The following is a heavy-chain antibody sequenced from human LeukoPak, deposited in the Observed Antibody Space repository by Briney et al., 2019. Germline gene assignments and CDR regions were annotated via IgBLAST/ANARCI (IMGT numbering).Heavy chain of an antibody. CDR2: ITSDGRNK. Sequence: GGSLRLSCAASGFTFGSYGIHWVRQAPGKGLEWVAVITSDGRNKYYADSVKGRFTISRDNSKNTLYLQMNSLRAEDTAVYYCAKGMFMTTAETVADYGMDVWGQGTTVTVSS. D-gene: IGHD4-17*01. CDR3: AKGMFMTTAETVADYGMDV. J-gene: IGHJ6*02. V-gene: IGHV3-30*18. CDR1: GFTFGSYG.